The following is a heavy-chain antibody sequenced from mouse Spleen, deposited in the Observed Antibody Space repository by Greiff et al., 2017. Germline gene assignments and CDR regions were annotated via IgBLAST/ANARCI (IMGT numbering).Heavy chain of an antibody. D-gene: IGHD3-3*01. CDR1: GYAFSSYW. J-gene: IGHJ4*01. V-gene: IGHV1-80*01. CDR2: IYPGDGDT. Sequence: QVQLQQSGAELVKPGASVKISCKASGYAFSSYWMNWVKQRPGKGLEWIGQIYPGDGDTNYNGKFKGKATLTADKSSSTAYMQLSSLTSEDSAVYFCARSQGDVGAMDYWGQGTSVTVSS. CDR3: ARSQGDVGAMDY.